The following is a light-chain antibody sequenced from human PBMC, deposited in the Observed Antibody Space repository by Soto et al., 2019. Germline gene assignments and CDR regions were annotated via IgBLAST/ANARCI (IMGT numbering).Light chain of an antibody. CDR1: QSVSSN. CDR3: QQYNTWYT. CDR2: GAS. Sequence: EIVMTQSPATLSVSPGERATLSCRASQSVSSNLAWYQQKPGQAPRLLIYGASTRATDILARFSGSGSGTEFTLTISSLQSEDFAVYYCQQYNTWYTFGQGTKLEIK. V-gene: IGKV3-15*01. J-gene: IGKJ2*01.